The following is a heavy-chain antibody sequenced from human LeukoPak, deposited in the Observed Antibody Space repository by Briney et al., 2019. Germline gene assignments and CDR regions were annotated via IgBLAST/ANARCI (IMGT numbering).Heavy chain of an antibody. CDR3: ARGPGAAYFDY. CDR1: GGSISSYY. CDR2: IYYSGST. V-gene: IGHV4-59*01. J-gene: IGHJ4*02. Sequence: SETLSLTCTVSGGSISSYYWSWIRQPPGKGLEWIGYIYYSGSTNYNPSLKSRVTISVDTSKNQFSLKLSSVTAADTAVYYCARGPGAAYFDYWGQGTLVTVSS.